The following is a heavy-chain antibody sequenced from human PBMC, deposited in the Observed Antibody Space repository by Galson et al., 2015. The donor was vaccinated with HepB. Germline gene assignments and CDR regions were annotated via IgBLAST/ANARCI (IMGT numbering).Heavy chain of an antibody. CDR3: VRDGYSSSWYVRYFDL. V-gene: IGHV3-64D*06. J-gene: IGHJ2*01. Sequence: SLRLSCAASGFTFRSYAMHWVRQAPGKGLEYVSAISSNGGSTYYADSVKGRFTISRDNSKNTLYLQMSSLRAEDTAVYYCVRDGYSSSWYVRYFDLWGRGTLVTVSS. CDR2: ISSNGGST. CDR1: GFTFRSYA. D-gene: IGHD6-13*01.